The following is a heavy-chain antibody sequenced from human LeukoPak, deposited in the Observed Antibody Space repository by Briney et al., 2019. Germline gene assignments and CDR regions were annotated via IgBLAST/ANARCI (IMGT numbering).Heavy chain of an antibody. Sequence: GGSLRLSCAASGFTFSYYSMNWVRQAPGKGLEWVSSISGSRNTIYYADSVKGRFTISRDNAKNSLYLQMDSLRAEDTAVYFCVREGPTPFDYWGQGTLVTVSS. J-gene: IGHJ4*02. CDR3: VREGPTPFDY. V-gene: IGHV3-48*01. CDR1: GFTFSYYS. CDR2: ISGSRNTI.